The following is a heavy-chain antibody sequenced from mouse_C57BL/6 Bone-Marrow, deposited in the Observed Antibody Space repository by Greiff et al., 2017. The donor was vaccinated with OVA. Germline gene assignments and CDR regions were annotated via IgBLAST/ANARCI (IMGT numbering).Heavy chain of an antibody. CDR1: GYTFTDYY. CDR3: ADYDGAY. D-gene: IGHD2-4*01. CDR2: INPYNGGT. V-gene: IGHV1-19*01. J-gene: IGHJ3*01. Sequence: EVKLMESGPVLVKPGASVKMSCKASGYTFTDYYMNWVKQSHGKSLEWIGVINPYNGGTSYNQKFKGKATLTVEKSSSTAYMELNSLTSEDSAVYYCADYDGAYWGQGTLVTVSA.